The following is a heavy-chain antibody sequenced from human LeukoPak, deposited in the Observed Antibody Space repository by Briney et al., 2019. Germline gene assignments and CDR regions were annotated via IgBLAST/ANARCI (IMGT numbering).Heavy chain of an antibody. D-gene: IGHD5-12*01. Sequence: GVSLRLSCAASGFTFSNAWMHWVRQALGKGLVWVSRSYSDGSDTTYADSVKGRFIISRDNAKNSVYLQMNSLRAEDTALYYCAKDKAPLYSGYDWDLDFWGQGTLVIVSS. CDR1: GFTFSNAW. CDR2: SYSDGSDT. J-gene: IGHJ4*02. CDR3: AKDKAPLYSGYDWDLDF. V-gene: IGHV3-74*03.